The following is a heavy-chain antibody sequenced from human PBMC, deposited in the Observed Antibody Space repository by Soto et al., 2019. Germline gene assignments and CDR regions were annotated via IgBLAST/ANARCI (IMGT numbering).Heavy chain of an antibody. CDR2: IFDGGSA. J-gene: IGHJ6*02. D-gene: IGHD2-21*02. CDR1: GGTITYYY. V-gene: IGHV4-59*12. CDR3: VSVEGTPSVTGDYPYYATHA. Sequence: SETLSVTCTVSGGTITYYYWSWIRQAPGKGLEWLGYIFDGGSANYNPSLKSRVSFSLDKSQNQLSLKLTSVTGADTAIYYCVSVEGTPSVTGDYPYYATHAPGQARALTVAS.